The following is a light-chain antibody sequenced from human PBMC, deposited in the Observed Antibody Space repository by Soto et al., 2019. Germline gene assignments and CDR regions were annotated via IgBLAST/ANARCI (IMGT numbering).Light chain of an antibody. Sequence: DLQMTQSPSSLSTSVGDRVTITCRASQTISSYLNWYQQKPGKAPKLLIYAASNLQSGVPSRFSGSGSGTDFTLTISSLQPEDFATYYCQQSYSIPYTFGQGSKLEI. CDR3: QQSYSIPYT. CDR2: AAS. V-gene: IGKV1-39*01. CDR1: QTISSY. J-gene: IGKJ2*01.